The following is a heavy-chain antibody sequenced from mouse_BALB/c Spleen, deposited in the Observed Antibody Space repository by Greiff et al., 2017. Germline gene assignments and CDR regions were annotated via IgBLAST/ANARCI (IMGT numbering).Heavy chain of an antibody. D-gene: IGHD1-1*01. CDR1: GFNIKDTY. J-gene: IGHJ3*01. Sequence: EVQLQPSGAELVKPGASVKLSCTASGFNIKDTYMHWVKQRPEQGLEWIGRIDPANGNTKYDPKFQGKATITADTSSNTAYLQLSSLTSEDTAVYYCARRYPYAGFAYWGQGTLVTVSA. CDR3: ARRYPYAGFAY. CDR2: IDPANGNT. V-gene: IGHV14-3*02.